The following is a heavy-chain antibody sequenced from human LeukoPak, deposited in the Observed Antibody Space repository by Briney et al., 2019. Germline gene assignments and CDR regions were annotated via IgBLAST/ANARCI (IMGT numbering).Heavy chain of an antibody. Sequence: SETLSLTCTVSGYSISSGYYWGWIRQPPGKGLEWIGSIYHSGSTYYNPSLKSQVTISVDTSKNQFSLKLSSVTAADTAVYYCARNYYYDSSGYYIPAYWGRGTLVTVSS. CDR1: GYSISSGYY. V-gene: IGHV4-38-2*02. CDR2: IYHSGST. D-gene: IGHD3-22*01. CDR3: ARNYYYDSSGYYIPAY. J-gene: IGHJ4*02.